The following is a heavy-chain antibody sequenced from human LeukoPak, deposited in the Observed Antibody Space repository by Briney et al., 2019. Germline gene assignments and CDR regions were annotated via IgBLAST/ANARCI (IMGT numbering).Heavy chain of an antibody. V-gene: IGHV3-7*01. D-gene: IGHD3-10*01. Sequence: PGGSLRLSCAASGFTFSSYWMSWFRQAPGKGLEWVANIKQDGSEKYYVDSVKGRFTISRDNAKNSLYLQMNSLRAEDTAVYYCATSPYYYGSGSYQAFDYWGQGTLVTVSS. CDR2: IKQDGSEK. CDR3: ATSPYYYGSGSYQAFDY. CDR1: GFTFSSYW. J-gene: IGHJ4*02.